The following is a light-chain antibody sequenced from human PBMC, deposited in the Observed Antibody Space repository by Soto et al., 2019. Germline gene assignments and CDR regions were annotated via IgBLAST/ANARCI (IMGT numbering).Light chain of an antibody. CDR3: QQYGNLPLT. CDR1: QDITNY. Sequence: DIQLTQSPSSLSASVGDRVTVTCQASQDITNYLNWYQQKPGKAPQLLIYDASNLETGVPSRFRGSGSGTDFTFTISSLPPEDIATYYCQQYGNLPLTFGGGTKVEI. V-gene: IGKV1-33*01. CDR2: DAS. J-gene: IGKJ4*02.